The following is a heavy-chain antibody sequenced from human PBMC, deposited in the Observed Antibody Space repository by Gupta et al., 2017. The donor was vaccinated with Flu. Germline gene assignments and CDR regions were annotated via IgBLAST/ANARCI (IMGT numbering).Heavy chain of an antibody. Sequence: SVRLPLPASGFTFFNAWMTWVRQAPGKGLEWVGRIRSNFDGGTTDYASPVKGRFAISRDDSANRLYLEMSSLKTEDTAVYYCATDNTGYDSAPFFDKWGQGTLVTVSS. D-gene: IGHD5-12*01. CDR1: GFTFFNAW. J-gene: IGHJ4*02. CDR2: IRSNFDGGTT. CDR3: ATDNTGYDSAPFFDK. V-gene: IGHV3-15*01.